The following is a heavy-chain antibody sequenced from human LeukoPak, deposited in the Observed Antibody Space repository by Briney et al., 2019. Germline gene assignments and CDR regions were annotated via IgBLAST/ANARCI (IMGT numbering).Heavy chain of an antibody. Sequence: SVKVSCKASGGTFTNHAFSWLRQAPGQGLEWMGGIMPIFGTTNYAQKFQDRVTITAAEITSTVYMELSSLRSEDTAVYYCARKDRLPQNNWFDPWGQGTLVTVSS. D-gene: IGHD4-11*01. V-gene: IGHV1-69*13. J-gene: IGHJ5*02. CDR1: GGTFTNHA. CDR3: ARKDRLPQNNWFDP. CDR2: IMPIFGTT.